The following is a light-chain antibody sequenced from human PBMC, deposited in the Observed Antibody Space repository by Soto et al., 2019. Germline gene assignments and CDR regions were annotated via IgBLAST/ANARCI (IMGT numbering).Light chain of an antibody. CDR3: SSYSISTAYL. Sequence: QSFLTQPSSVSGSPGQSITISCTGTISDVGGYDYVSWYQLHPGKAPKLMVFEVDNRPSGVSYRFSGSKSGNTASLTISGLQAEDEADYFCSSYSISTAYLFGTGTKVNVL. CDR2: EVD. V-gene: IGLV2-14*01. J-gene: IGLJ1*01. CDR1: ISDVGGYDY.